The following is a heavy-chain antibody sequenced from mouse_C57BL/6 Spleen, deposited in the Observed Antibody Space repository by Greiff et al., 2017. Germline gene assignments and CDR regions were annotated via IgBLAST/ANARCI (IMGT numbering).Heavy chain of an antibody. Sequence: QVQLKQPGAELVKPGASVKLSCKASGYTFTSYWMQWVKQRPGQGLEWIGGIDPSDSYTNYTQKFKGKATLTVDTSSSTAYMQLSSLTSEDSAVYYCARVRQYTTVVDFDYWGQGTTLTVSS. D-gene: IGHD1-1*01. V-gene: IGHV1-50*01. CDR3: ARVRQYTTVVDFDY. CDR2: IDPSDSYT. J-gene: IGHJ2*01. CDR1: GYTFTSYW.